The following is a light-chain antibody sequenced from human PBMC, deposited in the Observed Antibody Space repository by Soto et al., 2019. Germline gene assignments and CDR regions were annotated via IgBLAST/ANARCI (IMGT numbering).Light chain of an antibody. CDR3: LQYNSYWT. CDR1: PSISNW. CDR2: EAS. Sequence: DIQMTQSPSTLSASVGDRVTINCRASPSISNWLAWYQQKPGKAPKVLIYEASNLESGVPSRFSGSGSGTEFTLTINNLQPDGFATYYCLQYNSYWTFGQGTRVEIK. J-gene: IGKJ1*01. V-gene: IGKV1-5*01.